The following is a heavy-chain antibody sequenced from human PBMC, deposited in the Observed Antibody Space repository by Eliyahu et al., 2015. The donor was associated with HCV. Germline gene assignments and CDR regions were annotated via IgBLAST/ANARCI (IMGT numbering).Heavy chain of an antibody. D-gene: IGHD6-19*01. CDR2: IHYSGST. J-gene: IGHJ5*02. Sequence: QVQLQESGPGLVKPSETLXLTXTVSXGXITTXYWSWLRXPPGKGLEWIGYIHYSGSTHSHPSLKSRVTISVDTSKNQFSLNLTSVTAADTAMYYCASGGGGIAVTGTGGWFDPWGQGTLVTVSS. CDR1: XGXITTXY. CDR3: ASGGGGIAVTGTGGWFDP. V-gene: IGHV4-59*01.